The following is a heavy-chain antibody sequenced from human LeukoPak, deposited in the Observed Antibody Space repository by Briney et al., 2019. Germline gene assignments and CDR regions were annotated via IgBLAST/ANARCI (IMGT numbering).Heavy chain of an antibody. CDR1: GYTFTSYG. CDR3: ARTQAGYSYGKVFDY. V-gene: IGHV1-18*01. Sequence: ASVKVSCKASGYTFTSYGISWVRQAPGQGLEWMGWISAYNGNTNYAQKLQGRVTMTTDTSTSTAYMELRSLRSDDTAVYYCARTQAGYSYGKVFDYWGQGTLVTVSS. J-gene: IGHJ4*02. CDR2: ISAYNGNT. D-gene: IGHD5-18*01.